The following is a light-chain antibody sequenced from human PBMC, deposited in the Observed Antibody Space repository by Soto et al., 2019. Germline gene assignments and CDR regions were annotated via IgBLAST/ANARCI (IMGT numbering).Light chain of an antibody. CDR3: QQYDTSPFT. CDR1: QSVSSTC. CDR2: DAS. J-gene: IGKJ3*01. Sequence: EIVLTQSPGTLSLSPGERATLSCRARQSVSSTCLAWYQQKPGQSPRLLIYDASRRATGIPDRFSGSGSGTDFTLTISRLEPEDFAVYYCQQYDTSPFTFGPGTKVDVK. V-gene: IGKV3-20*01.